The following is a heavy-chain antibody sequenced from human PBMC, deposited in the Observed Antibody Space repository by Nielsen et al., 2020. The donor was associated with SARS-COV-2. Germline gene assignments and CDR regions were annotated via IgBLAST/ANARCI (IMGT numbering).Heavy chain of an antibody. CDR1: GYTLTELS. Sequence: ASVKVSCKVSGYTLTELSMHWVRQAPGKGLEWMGGFDPEDGETIYAQKFQGRVTMTEDTSTDTAYMELSSLRSEDTAVYYCAASIAAAVIYYYYGMDAWGQGTTVTVSS. CDR3: AASIAAAVIYYYYGMDA. V-gene: IGHV1-24*01. D-gene: IGHD6-13*01. J-gene: IGHJ6*02. CDR2: FDPEDGET.